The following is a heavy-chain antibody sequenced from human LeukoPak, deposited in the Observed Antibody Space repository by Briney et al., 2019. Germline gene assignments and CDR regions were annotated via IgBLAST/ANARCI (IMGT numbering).Heavy chain of an antibody. Sequence: GASVTVSCKASGYTFTSYAMHWVRQAPGQRLEWMGWINAGNGNTKYSQKFQGRVTITRDTSASAAYMELSSLRSEDTAVYYCARSYYDSSGYYYWGQGTLVTVSS. J-gene: IGHJ4*02. CDR1: GYTFTSYA. V-gene: IGHV1-3*01. D-gene: IGHD3-22*01. CDR2: INAGNGNT. CDR3: ARSYYDSSGYYY.